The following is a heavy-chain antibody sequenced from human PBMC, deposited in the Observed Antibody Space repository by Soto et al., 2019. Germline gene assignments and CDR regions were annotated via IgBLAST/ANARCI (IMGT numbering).Heavy chain of an antibody. CDR2: IDYSGTT. CDR3: ARHRANDGSYSEYCHY. D-gene: IGHD1-26*01. CDR1: GDSISRSTYF. Sequence: QLQLQESGPGLVKASETLSLICTVSGDSISRSTYFWGWIRQPPGKGLEWIGRIDYSGTTYYNTSLTTRATISVDTSKNQFSLMLSSVTAADTAVYYCARHRANDGSYSEYCHYWGHGTLFTVCS. J-gene: IGHJ1*01. V-gene: IGHV4-39*01.